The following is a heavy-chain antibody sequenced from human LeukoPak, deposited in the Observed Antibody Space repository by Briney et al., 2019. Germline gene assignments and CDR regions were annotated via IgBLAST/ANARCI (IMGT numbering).Heavy chain of an antibody. D-gene: IGHD3-16*01. Sequence: GGSLRLSCAASGFVFSTYWMMWARQAPGKGLEWVANMKGDGSEIHYMDSVKGRFTISRDNAKNSLYLQMNSLRPEDTAVYYCARPAYTAAYDLWGQGTMVTVSS. J-gene: IGHJ3*01. CDR2: MKGDGSEI. V-gene: IGHV3-7*01. CDR1: GFVFSTYW. CDR3: ARPAYTAAYDL.